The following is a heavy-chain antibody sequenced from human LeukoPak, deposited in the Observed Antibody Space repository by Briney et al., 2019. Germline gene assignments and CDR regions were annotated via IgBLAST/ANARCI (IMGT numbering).Heavy chain of an antibody. CDR1: GFTFSSYE. D-gene: IGHD4-17*01. J-gene: IGHJ4*02. Sequence: GGSLRLSCAASGFTFSSYEMNRVRQAPGKGLEWVSYISSSGSTIYYADSVKGRFTISRDNAKNSLYLRMNSLRAEDTAVYYCARESKGYGDYYFDYWGQGTLVTVSS. V-gene: IGHV3-48*03. CDR3: ARESKGYGDYYFDY. CDR2: ISSSGSTI.